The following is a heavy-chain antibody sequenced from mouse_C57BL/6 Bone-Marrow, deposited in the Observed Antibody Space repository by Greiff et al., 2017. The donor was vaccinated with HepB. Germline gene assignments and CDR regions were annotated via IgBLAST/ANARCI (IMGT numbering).Heavy chain of an antibody. CDR2: IYPRDGST. V-gene: IGHV1-85*01. D-gene: IGHD2-4*01. Sequence: VKLQESGPELVKPGASVKLSCKASVYTFTSYDINWVKQRPGQGLEWIGWIYPRDGSTKYNEKFKGKATLTVDTSSSTAYMELHSLTSEDSAVYCCARRGYDYGAWFAYWGQGTLVTVSA. J-gene: IGHJ3*01. CDR1: VYTFTSYD. CDR3: ARRGYDYGAWFAY.